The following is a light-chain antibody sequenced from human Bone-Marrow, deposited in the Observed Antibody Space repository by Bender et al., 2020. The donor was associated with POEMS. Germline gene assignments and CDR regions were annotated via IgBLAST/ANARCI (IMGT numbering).Light chain of an antibody. V-gene: IGLV2-14*03. Sequence: QSALTQPPSASGSPGQSITISCTGSSGDVGGSNHVSWYLHYPGKAPQLMIFDVSNRPSGVSNRFSGSKSGNTASLSISGLQAEDEADYYCSSYTSTSTYVFGTGTKVTVL. J-gene: IGLJ1*01. CDR3: SSYTSTSTYV. CDR1: SGDVGGSNH. CDR2: DVS.